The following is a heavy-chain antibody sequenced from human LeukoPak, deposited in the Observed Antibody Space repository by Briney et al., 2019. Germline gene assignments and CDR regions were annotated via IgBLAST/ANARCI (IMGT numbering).Heavy chain of an antibody. CDR1: GYRFTSYW. V-gene: IGHV5-10-1*01. CDR2: IDPSDSYT. D-gene: IGHD3-22*01. Sequence: GESLKISCKGSGYRFTSYWIGWVRQIPGKGLEWMGRIDPSDSYTNYSPSFQGHVTISADKSISTAYLQWSSLKASDTAMYYCARRPAYYYDSSGYFYFDYWGQGTLVTVSS. J-gene: IGHJ4*02. CDR3: ARRPAYYYDSSGYFYFDY.